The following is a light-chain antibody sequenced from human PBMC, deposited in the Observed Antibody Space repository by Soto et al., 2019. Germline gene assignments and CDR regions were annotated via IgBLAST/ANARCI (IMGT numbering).Light chain of an antibody. CDR3: QVCDSSSDLVL. CDR2: SDT. CDR1: NIGTDA. Sequence: SYELTQPHSVAVATAQMARITCGGNNIGTDAVHWCQQKPGQDPVLVIYSDTNRPSGIPERFSGSNPGNTATLTISRVEAGDEADYFCQVCDSSSDLVLFGGGTKLTVL. V-gene: IGLV3-12*02. J-gene: IGLJ2*01.